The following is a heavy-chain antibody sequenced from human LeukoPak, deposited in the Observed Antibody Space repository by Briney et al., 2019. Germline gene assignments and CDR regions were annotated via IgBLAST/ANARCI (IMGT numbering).Heavy chain of an antibody. D-gene: IGHD2-15*01. CDR3: ARRGYCSGGSCYDFDY. J-gene: IGHJ4*02. CDR2: IYPGDSDT. Sequence: GESLKISCKGSGYSFNTYWIGWVRQMPGKGLEWMGIIYPGDSDTRYSPSFQGQVTISADKSISTAYLQWSSLKASDTAMYYCARRGYCSGGSCYDFDYWGQGTLVTVSS. CDR1: GYSFNTYW. V-gene: IGHV5-51*01.